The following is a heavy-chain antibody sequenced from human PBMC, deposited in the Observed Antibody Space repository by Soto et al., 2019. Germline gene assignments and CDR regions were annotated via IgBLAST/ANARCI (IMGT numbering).Heavy chain of an antibody. CDR2: IIPIFGTA. J-gene: IGHJ6*02. CDR1: GGTFSSYA. CDR3: ARSYYGSGSYPPGYYYYYGMDV. V-gene: IGHV1-69*13. Sequence: SVKVSCKASGGTFSSYAISWVRQAPGQGLEWMGGIIPIFGTANYAQKFQGRVTITADESTSTAYMELSSLRSEDTAVYYCARSYYGSGSYPPGYYYYYGMDVSSQGTTVTVS. D-gene: IGHD3-10*01.